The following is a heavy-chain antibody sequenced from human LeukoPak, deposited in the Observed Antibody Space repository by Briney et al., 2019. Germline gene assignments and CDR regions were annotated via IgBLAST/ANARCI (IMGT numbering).Heavy chain of an antibody. Sequence: ASVKVSCKASGYTFTSYAMHWVRQAPGQRLEWMGWINAGNGNTKYSQKFQGRVTITRDTSASTAYMELSSLRSEDTAVYYCARDPEPPAAMDYWGQGTLVTVSS. CDR1: GYTFTSYA. V-gene: IGHV1-3*01. J-gene: IGHJ4*02. CDR2: INAGNGNT. D-gene: IGHD2-2*01. CDR3: ARDPEPPAAMDY.